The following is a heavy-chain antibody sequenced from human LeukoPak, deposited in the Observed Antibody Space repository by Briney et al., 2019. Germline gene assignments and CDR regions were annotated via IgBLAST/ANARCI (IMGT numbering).Heavy chain of an antibody. D-gene: IGHD3-22*01. CDR2: ISGTGGST. J-gene: IGHJ4*02. CDR1: GFSFNNFG. CDR3: AKSSYYDSSGFYREYYFDY. V-gene: IGHV3-23*01. Sequence: GGSLRLSCVASGFSFNNFGMTWVRQAPGRGLEWVSSISGTGGSTHYADSVKGRFTISRDNSKNTLYLQMNSLRAGDTAVYYCAKSSYYDSSGFYREYYFDYWGQGTLVPVSS.